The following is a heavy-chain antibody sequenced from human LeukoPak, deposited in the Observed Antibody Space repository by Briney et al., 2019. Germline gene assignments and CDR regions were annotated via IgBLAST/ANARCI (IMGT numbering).Heavy chain of an antibody. CDR3: ARVNGPNSGYYYTLDL. Sequence: GGSLRLSCAASGLTFRNYAMHWVCQAPGGRLEWLADIWFDGTEKYYAASVMGRFTISRDSSESTLYLQMNGLRTEDTAVYYCARVNGPNSGYYYTLDLWGQGTPVTVSS. CDR1: GLTFRNYA. D-gene: IGHD3-22*01. V-gene: IGHV3-33*01. CDR2: IWFDGTEK. J-gene: IGHJ5*02.